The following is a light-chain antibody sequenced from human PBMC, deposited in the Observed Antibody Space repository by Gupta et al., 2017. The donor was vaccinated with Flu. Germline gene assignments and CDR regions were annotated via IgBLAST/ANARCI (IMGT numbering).Light chain of an antibody. CDR3: QQRSNGHQGALT. J-gene: IGKJ4*01. Sequence: EIVLTQSPATLSLSPGERATLSCRASQSVSSYLAWYQQKPGQAPRLLIYDASNRATGIPARFSGSGSGTDCTLTISSLEPEECAVYYCQQRSNGHQGALTFGGGTKVEIK. CDR1: QSVSSY. CDR2: DAS. V-gene: IGKV3-11*01.